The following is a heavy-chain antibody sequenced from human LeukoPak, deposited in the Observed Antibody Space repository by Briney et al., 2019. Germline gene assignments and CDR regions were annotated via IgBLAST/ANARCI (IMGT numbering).Heavy chain of an antibody. V-gene: IGHV4-61*01. Sequence: SETLSLTCTVSGGSVSSGSYYWSWIRQPPGKGLEWIGYIYYSGSTNYNPSLKSRVTISVDTSKNQFSLKLSSVTAAGTAVYYCARDSGEGPGGFDYWGQGTLVTVSS. J-gene: IGHJ4*02. CDR1: GGSVSSGSYY. CDR3: ARDSGEGPGGFDY. D-gene: IGHD3-10*01. CDR2: IYYSGST.